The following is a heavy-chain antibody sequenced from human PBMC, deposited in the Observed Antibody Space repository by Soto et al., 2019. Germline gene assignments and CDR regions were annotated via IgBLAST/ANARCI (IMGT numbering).Heavy chain of an antibody. Sequence: ASVKVCCKASGYTFTSYGSRWVRQATGQGLEWMGWISAYNGNTNYAQKLQGRVTMTTDTSTSTAYMELRSLRSDDTAVYYCARDYSRTSSTSCYLWGQGTLVTVSS. CDR1: GYTFTSYG. J-gene: IGHJ4*02. D-gene: IGHD2-2*01. V-gene: IGHV1-18*01. CDR3: ARDYSRTSSTSCYL. CDR2: ISAYNGNT.